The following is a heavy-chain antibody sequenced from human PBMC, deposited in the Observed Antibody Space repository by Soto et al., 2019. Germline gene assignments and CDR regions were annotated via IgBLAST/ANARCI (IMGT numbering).Heavy chain of an antibody. J-gene: IGHJ4*02. D-gene: IGHD2-21*01. CDR3: AKGGIGRALGLDF. V-gene: IGHV3-23*01. CDR1: GFTFSSYA. Sequence: PWGSLRLSCVASGFTFSSYAMTWVRQAPGKGLEWISSISDGADGAYYADSVRGRFTISRDNSKNTLSLQMNSLRADDTAIYYCAKGGIGRALGLDFWGQGTLVTVSS. CDR2: ISDGADGA.